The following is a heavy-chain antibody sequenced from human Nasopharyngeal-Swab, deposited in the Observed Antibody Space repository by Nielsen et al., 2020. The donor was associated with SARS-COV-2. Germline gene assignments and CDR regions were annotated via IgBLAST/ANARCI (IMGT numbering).Heavy chain of an antibody. J-gene: IGHJ4*02. CDR3: ARGPTQQLVRDY. V-gene: IGHV4-34*01. Sequence: WIRQPPGKGLEWIGEINHSGSTNYNPSLKSRVTISVDTSKNQCSLKLSSVTAADTAVYYCARGPTQQLVRDYWGQGTLVTVSS. D-gene: IGHD6-13*01. CDR2: INHSGST.